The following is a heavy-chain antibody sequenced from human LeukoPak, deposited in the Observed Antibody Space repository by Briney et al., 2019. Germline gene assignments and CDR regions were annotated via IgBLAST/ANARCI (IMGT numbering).Heavy chain of an antibody. Sequence: SETLSLTCTVSGGSISSYYWSWIRQPPGKGLEWIEYIYYSGSTNYNPSLKSRVTISVDTSKNQFSLKLSSVTAADTAVYYCARHPGGGPLDYWGQGTLVTVSS. V-gene: IGHV4-59*08. D-gene: IGHD3-10*01. J-gene: IGHJ4*02. CDR1: GGSISSYY. CDR2: IYYSGST. CDR3: ARHPGGGPLDY.